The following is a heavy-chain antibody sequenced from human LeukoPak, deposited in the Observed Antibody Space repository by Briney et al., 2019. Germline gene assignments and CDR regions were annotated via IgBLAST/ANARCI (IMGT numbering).Heavy chain of an antibody. CDR3: ARGGIAAAGHNWFDP. CDR2: INHSGST. J-gene: IGHJ5*02. Sequence: SETLSLTCAVHGGSFSGYYWSWIRQPPGKGLEWIGEINHSGSTNYNPSLKSRVTISVDTSKNQFSLKLSSVTAADTAVYYCARGGIAAAGHNWFDPWGQGTLVTVSS. V-gene: IGHV4-34*01. CDR1: GGSFSGYY. D-gene: IGHD6-13*01.